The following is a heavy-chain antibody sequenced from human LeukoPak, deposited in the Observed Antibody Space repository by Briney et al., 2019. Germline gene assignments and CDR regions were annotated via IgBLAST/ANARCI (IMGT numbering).Heavy chain of an antibody. J-gene: IGHJ4*02. Sequence: PSETLSLTCAVSGGSISSGGYSWSWIRQPPGKGLEWIGYIYYSGSTYYNPSLKSRATISVDTSKNQFSLKLSSVTAADTAVYYCARVPPSIYYDSSGYYLGSYFDYWGQGTLVTVSS. CDR1: GGSISSGGYS. CDR2: IYYSGST. CDR3: ARVPPSIYYDSSGYYLGSYFDY. V-gene: IGHV4-30-4*07. D-gene: IGHD3-22*01.